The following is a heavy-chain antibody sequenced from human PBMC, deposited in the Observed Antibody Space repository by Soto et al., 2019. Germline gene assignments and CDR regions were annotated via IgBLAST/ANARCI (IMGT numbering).Heavy chain of an antibody. J-gene: IGHJ4*02. Sequence: QVHLVESGGGVVQPGRSLRLSCAASGFMFSNFGMHWVRQAPGKGLEWVAFIGYDGRNEKYGDSVKGRFTISRDNSKNTLSLQMNRLRAEDTAVYYCAREEEDIEATTQLGVDYWGQGTLVNVSS. D-gene: IGHD5-12*01. CDR3: AREEEDIEATTQLGVDY. CDR2: IGYDGRNE. CDR1: GFMFSNFG. V-gene: IGHV3-33*01.